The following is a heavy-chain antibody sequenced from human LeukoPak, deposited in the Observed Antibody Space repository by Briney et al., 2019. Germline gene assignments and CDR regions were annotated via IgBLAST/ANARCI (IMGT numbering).Heavy chain of an antibody. D-gene: IGHD3-10*01. V-gene: IGHV1/OR15-1*01. J-gene: IGHJ4*02. CDR2: INPNSGGT. Sequence: GASVKVSCKASGYTFTDYYMHWVRQAPGQEFGWMGRINPNSGGTNYAQKFQGRVTMTRDTSISTAYTELSSLRSEDTATYYCARVGKPNYYGSGSFGYWGQGTLVTVSS. CDR3: ARVGKPNYYGSGSFGY. CDR1: GYTFTDYY.